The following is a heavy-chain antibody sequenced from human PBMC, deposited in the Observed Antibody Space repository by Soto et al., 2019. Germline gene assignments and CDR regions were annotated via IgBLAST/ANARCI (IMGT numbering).Heavy chain of an antibody. J-gene: IGHJ4*02. D-gene: IGHD6-19*01. CDR3: AKVPLSSGWYVAPFDY. CDR2: ISYDGSNK. V-gene: IGHV3-30*18. CDR1: GFTFSNYG. Sequence: QVQLVESGGGVVQPGRSLRLSCAASGFTFSNYGMNWVRQAPGKGLEWVAVISYDGSNKYYADSVKGRFTISRDNSKNTLYLQMNNLRPEDTAVYYCAKVPLSSGWYVAPFDYWGQGTLVTVSS.